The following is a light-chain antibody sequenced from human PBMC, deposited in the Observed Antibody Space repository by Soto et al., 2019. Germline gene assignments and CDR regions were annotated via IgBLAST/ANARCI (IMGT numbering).Light chain of an antibody. J-gene: IGKJ1*01. V-gene: IGKV3-15*01. Sequence: ILMTQSPATVSVSPGESATLSCRASQNIYYNVAWYQQRPGQAPRLLIYGASTRATGIPARFSGSGSGTEFTLTISSLQPDDFATYYCQHYNSYSEAFGQGTKVDIK. CDR3: QHYNSYSEA. CDR1: QNIYYN. CDR2: GAS.